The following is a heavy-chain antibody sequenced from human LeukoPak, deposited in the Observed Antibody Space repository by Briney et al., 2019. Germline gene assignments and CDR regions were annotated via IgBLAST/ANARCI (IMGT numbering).Heavy chain of an antibody. D-gene: IGHD6-19*01. Sequence: ASVRASFKASGYTFTGYYMHWVRQAPGRGLEWMGWINPNSGGTNYAQKFQGRVTMTRDTSISTAYIELSRLRSDDTAVYYCASEPVSRGWYLDAFDIRDQWTMVTVSS. J-gene: IGHJ3*02. V-gene: IGHV1-2*02. CDR2: INPNSGGT. CDR3: ASEPVSRGWYLDAFDI. CDR1: GYTFTGYY.